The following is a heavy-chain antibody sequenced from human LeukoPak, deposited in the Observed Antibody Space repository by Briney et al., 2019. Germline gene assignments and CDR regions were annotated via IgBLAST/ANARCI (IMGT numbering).Heavy chain of an antibody. V-gene: IGHV4-38-2*02. CDR3: ARGGLSYYYMDV. J-gene: IGHJ6*03. CDR1: GYSIISGYY. CDR2: IYHSGST. Sequence: PSETLSLTCTVSGYSIISGYYWGWIRQPPGKGLEWIGSIYHSGSTYYNPSLKSRVTISVDTSKNQFSLKLSSVTAADTAVYYCARGGLSYYYMDVWGKGTTVTVSS.